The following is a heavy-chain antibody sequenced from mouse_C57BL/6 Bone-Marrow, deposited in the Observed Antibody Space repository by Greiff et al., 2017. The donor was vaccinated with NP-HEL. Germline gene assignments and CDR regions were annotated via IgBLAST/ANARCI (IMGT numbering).Heavy chain of an antibody. J-gene: IGHJ2*01. CDR1: GFTFTDYY. D-gene: IGHD1-1*01. CDR2: IRNKANGYTT. Sequence: EVKLVESGGGLVQPGGSLSLSCAASGFTFTDYYMSWVRQPPGKALEWLGFIRNKANGYTTEYSASVKGRFTISRDNSHSILYLQMNALRAEDSATYYCARFLHYYVSSPYYFDYWGQGTTLTVSS. V-gene: IGHV7-3*01. CDR3: ARFLHYYVSSPYYFDY.